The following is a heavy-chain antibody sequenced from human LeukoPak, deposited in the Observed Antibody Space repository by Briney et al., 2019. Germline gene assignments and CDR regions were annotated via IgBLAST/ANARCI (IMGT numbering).Heavy chain of an antibody. CDR2: ISSSGSTI. D-gene: IGHD3-22*01. CDR3: ARGYYDSSGYYYLFDY. J-gene: IGHJ4*02. CDR1: GFTFSSYE. V-gene: IGHV3-48*03. Sequence: GGSLRLSCAASGFTFSSYEMNWVRQAPGKGLEWVSYISSSGSTIYYADSVKGRFTISRDNSKNTLYLQMNSLRAEDTAVYYCARGYYDSSGYYYLFDYWGQGTLVTVSS.